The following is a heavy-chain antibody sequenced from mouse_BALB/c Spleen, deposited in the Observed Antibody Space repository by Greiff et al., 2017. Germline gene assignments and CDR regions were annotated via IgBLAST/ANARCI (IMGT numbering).Heavy chain of an antibody. CDR1: GFTFSSYA. J-gene: IGHJ2*01. CDR3: ARLYYGNYYFDY. CDR2: ISSGGST. Sequence: EVKLMESGGGLVKPGGSLKLSCAASGFTFSSYAMSWVRQTPEKRLEWVASISSGGSTYYPDSVKGRFTISRDNARNILYLQMSSLRSEDTAMYYCARLYYGNYYFDYWGQGTTLTVSS. D-gene: IGHD2-1*01. V-gene: IGHV5-6-5*01.